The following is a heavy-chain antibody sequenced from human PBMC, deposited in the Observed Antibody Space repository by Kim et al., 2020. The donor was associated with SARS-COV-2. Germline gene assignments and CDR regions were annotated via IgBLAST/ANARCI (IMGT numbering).Heavy chain of an antibody. J-gene: IGHJ3*02. V-gene: IGHV1-69*13. Sequence: SVKVSCKASGGTFSSYAISWVRQAPGQGLEWMGGIIPIFGTANYAQKFQGRVTITADESTSTAYMELSSLRSEDTAVYYCARGGTSIAVTYAFDIWGQGTMVTVSS. CDR1: GGTFSSYA. CDR3: ARGGTSIAVTYAFDI. D-gene: IGHD6-6*01. CDR2: IIPIFGTA.